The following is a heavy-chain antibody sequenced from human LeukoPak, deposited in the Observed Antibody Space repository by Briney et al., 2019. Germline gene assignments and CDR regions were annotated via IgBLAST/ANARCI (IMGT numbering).Heavy chain of an antibody. D-gene: IGHD5-12*01. J-gene: IGHJ4*02. CDR1: GFTFSNYW. CDR2: IKQDGTQK. CDR3: ARDGYSPYRAGF. Sequence: GGSLRLSCAASGFTFSNYWMSWVRQAPGKGLEWVADIKQDGTQKYYVDSVESRVTISKDNSKNTLYLQMNSLRAEDKAVYYCARDGYSPYRAGFWGQGTLVTVSS. V-gene: IGHV3-7*05.